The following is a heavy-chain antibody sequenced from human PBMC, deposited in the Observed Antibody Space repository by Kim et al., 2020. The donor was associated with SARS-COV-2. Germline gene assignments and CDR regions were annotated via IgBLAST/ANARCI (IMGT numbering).Heavy chain of an antibody. CDR2: ISGSGGST. D-gene: IGHD3-9*01. Sequence: GGSLRLSCAASGFTFSSYAMSWVRQAPGKGLEWVSAISGSGGSTYYADSVKGRFTISRDNSKNTLYLQMNSLRAEDTAVYYCAKDKIVLRLRYFVDFDYWGQGTLVTVSS. CDR3: AKDKIVLRLRYFVDFDY. CDR1: GFTFSSYA. V-gene: IGHV3-23*01. J-gene: IGHJ4*02.